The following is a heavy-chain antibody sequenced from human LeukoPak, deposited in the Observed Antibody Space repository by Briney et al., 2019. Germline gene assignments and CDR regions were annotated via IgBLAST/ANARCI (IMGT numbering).Heavy chain of an antibody. V-gene: IGHV3-30-3*02. CDR1: GFTFSNYA. Sequence: GGSLRLSCAASGFTFSNYAMHWVRQAPGKGLEWMSVISYDGRNKYFADSVKGRFTISRDNSKNTLYLQMNSLRAEDTAVYYCAKFQQQLVLGYWGQGTLVTVSS. D-gene: IGHD6-13*01. J-gene: IGHJ4*02. CDR3: AKFQQQLVLGY. CDR2: ISYDGRNK.